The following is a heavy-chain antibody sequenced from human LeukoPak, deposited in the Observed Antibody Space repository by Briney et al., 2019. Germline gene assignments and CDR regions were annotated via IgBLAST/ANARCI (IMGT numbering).Heavy chain of an antibody. V-gene: IGHV4-34*01. CDR3: ARATHCSSSSCYRPLDS. Sequence: SETLSLTCAVYGGSFSGYYWSWIRQPPGKGQEWIGEINHSGRTNFNPSLKSRVIMSVDTSKNQFSLKMRSVIAADMAVYYCARATHCSSSSCYRPLDSWGQGTLVTVSS. J-gene: IGHJ4*02. CDR1: GGSFSGYY. D-gene: IGHD2-2*02. CDR2: INHSGRT.